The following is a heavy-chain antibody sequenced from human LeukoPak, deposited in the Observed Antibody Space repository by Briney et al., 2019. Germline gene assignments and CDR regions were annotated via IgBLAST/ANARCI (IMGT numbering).Heavy chain of an antibody. CDR3: ARFGLAYGLY. V-gene: IGHV5-51*01. Sequence: GESLKISCKGSGHSFTTFWIDWVRQMPGKGLQWMGGIYPGDSDTRYSPSFQGQVTISADKSISTAYLQWSSLKASDTAMYYCARFGLAYGLYWGQGTLVTVSS. CDR2: IYPGDSDT. D-gene: IGHD3/OR15-3a*01. J-gene: IGHJ4*02. CDR1: GHSFTTFW.